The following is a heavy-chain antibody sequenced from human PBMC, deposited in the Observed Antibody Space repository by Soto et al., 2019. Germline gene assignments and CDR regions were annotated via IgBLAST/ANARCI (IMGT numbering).Heavy chain of an antibody. D-gene: IGHD6-19*01. Sequence: QITLKESGPTLVKPTQTLTLTCTFSGFSLSSTRMAVGWIRQPPGKALEWLALIYWDDDKRYSPFLKSRLTITKDTSKNQVALTMSNMDPVDTARYYCAHILVAGLGYYFDYWGQGTLVTVSS. CDR3: AHILVAGLGYYFDY. J-gene: IGHJ4*02. CDR2: IYWDDDK. V-gene: IGHV2-5*02. CDR1: GFSLSSTRMA.